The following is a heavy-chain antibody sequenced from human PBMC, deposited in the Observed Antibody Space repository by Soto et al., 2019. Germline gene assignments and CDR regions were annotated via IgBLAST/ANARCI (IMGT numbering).Heavy chain of an antibody. CDR2: ISGSGGST. D-gene: IGHD3-9*01. Sequence: ASVKVSFKASGYTFSSYSISWVRQAPGKGLEWVSAISGSGGSTYYADAVKGRFTISRDNSKNALYLQMNSLRAEDTAVYYCAKDFDWLLVRGYFDYWGQGTLVTVSS. CDR3: AKDFDWLLVRGYFDY. CDR1: GYTFSSYS. J-gene: IGHJ4*02. V-gene: IGHV3-23*01.